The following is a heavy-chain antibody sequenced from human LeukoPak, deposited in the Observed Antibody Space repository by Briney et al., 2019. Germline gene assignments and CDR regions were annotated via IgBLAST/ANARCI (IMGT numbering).Heavy chain of an antibody. CDR2: MNPNSGNT. V-gene: IGHV1-8*01. D-gene: IGHD1-26*01. Sequence: ASVKVSCKASGYTFTSYDINWVRQATGQGLGWMGWMNPNSGNTGYAQKFQGRVTMTRNTSISTAYMELSSLRSEDTAVYYCATANSGSYYGRAFDIWGQGTMVTVSS. J-gene: IGHJ3*02. CDR3: ATANSGSYYGRAFDI. CDR1: GYTFTSYD.